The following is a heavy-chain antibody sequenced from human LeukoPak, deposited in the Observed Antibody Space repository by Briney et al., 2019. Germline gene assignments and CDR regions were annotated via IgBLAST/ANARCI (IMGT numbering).Heavy chain of an antibody. CDR2: IYHSGAT. D-gene: IGHD2-2*01. V-gene: IGHV4-38-2*02. CDR3: ARDRDIVVVPAAKPRPARCMDV. CDR1: GGSISSYY. Sequence: SETLSLTCTVSGGSISSYYWGWIRHPPGKGLEWIGSIYHSGATYYNPSLKSRVTISLDTSKNQFSLKLSSVTAADTAVYYCARDRDIVVVPAAKPRPARCMDVWGKGTTVTVSS. J-gene: IGHJ6*03.